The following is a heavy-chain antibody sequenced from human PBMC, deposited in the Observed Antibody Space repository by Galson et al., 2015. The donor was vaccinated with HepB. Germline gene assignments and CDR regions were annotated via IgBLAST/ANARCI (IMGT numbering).Heavy chain of an antibody. J-gene: IGHJ4*02. V-gene: IGHV1-2*02. CDR3: ATQAYRGYLEF. Sequence: SVKVSCKASGYSFSAHFIHWVRQAPGQGLEWMGWINPSSGATNYARKFQGRVSMTRDTSIKTAYMELNRLRSDDTAIYYCATQAYRGYLEFWGQGTLVTVSS. D-gene: IGHD2-21*01. CDR1: GYSFSAHF. CDR2: INPSSGAT.